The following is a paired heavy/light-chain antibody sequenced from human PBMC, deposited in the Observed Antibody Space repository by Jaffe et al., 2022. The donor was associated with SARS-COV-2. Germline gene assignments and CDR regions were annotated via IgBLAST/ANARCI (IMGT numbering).Heavy chain of an antibody. CDR3: ARIPFHYYALDV. V-gene: IGHV4-4*02. CDR2: IYQSGTT. Sequence: QVQLQESGPGLVKPSGTLSLTCAISGDSISDSNWWTWVRQPPGKGLEWVAEIYQSGTTNYNPSLKSRVTISVDKSKNLFSLRLNSVTAADTAVYYCARIPFHYYALDVWGQGTTVTVSS. CDR1: GDSISDSNW. D-gene: IGHD2-21*01. J-gene: IGHJ6*02.
Light chain of an antibody. V-gene: IGKV3-20*01. CDR2: GAS. CDR3: QQYGPSPKYA. Sequence: EIMLTQSPGTLSLSPGERATLSCRASQSVRSTYLAWYQQKPGQAPRLLIYGASSRATGIPDRFSGSGSGTDFTLTISRLEPEDFAVYFCQQYGPSPKYAFGQGTKLEIK. CDR1: QSVRSTY. J-gene: IGKJ2*01.